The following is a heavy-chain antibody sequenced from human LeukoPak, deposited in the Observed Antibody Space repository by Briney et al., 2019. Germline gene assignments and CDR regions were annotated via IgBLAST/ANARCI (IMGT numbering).Heavy chain of an antibody. CDR2: IYYSGST. CDR1: GGSISSSSYY. J-gene: IGHJ6*03. V-gene: IGHV4-39*01. D-gene: IGHD4-17*01. Sequence: PSETLSLTCTVSGGSISSSSYYWGWIRQPPGKGLEWIGSIYYSGSTYYNPSLKSRVTISVDTSKNQFSLKLSSVTAADTAVYYCASGNSTVTITYYYYYYMDVWGKGTTVTVSS. CDR3: ASGNSTVTITYYYYYYMDV.